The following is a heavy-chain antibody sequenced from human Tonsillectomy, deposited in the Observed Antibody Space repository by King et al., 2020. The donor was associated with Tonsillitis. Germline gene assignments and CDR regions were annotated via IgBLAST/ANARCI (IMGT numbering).Heavy chain of an antibody. V-gene: IGHV2-26*01. CDR1: GFSLSNGGMR. CDR3: ARVTTVTKSYYYYGMDV. Sequence: TLKESGPVLVKPTETLTLTCTVSGFSLSNGGMRVSWIRQPPGKALEWLAHIFSNDDKSYSTSLKSRLTISKDTSNSQVVLTMTNMDPVDTATYFCARVTTVTKSYYYYGMDVWGPGTTVTVSS. J-gene: IGHJ6*02. D-gene: IGHD4-17*01. CDR2: IFSNDDK.